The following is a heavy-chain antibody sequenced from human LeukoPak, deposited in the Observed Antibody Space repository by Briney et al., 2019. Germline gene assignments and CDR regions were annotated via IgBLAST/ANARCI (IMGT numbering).Heavy chain of an antibody. CDR3: ARSYDYVWGSYRSNWFDP. CDR2: IYYSGST. V-gene: IGHV4-30-4*01. J-gene: IGHJ5*02. D-gene: IGHD3-16*02. Sequence: SQTLSLTCTVSGGSISSGDYYWSWLRQPPGKGLEWLGYIYYSGSTYYNPSLKSRVTISVDTSKNQFSLKLSSVTAADTAVYYCARSYDYVWGSYRSNWFDPWGQGTLVTVSS. CDR1: GGSISSGDYY.